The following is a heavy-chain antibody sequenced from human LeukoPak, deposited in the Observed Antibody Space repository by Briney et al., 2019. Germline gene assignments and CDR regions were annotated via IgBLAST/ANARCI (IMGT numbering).Heavy chain of an antibody. CDR3: ARDPYYDSSGYHDY. D-gene: IGHD3-22*01. CDR1: GFTFSSYA. J-gene: IGHJ4*02. V-gene: IGHV3-30*04. Sequence: GRSLRLSCAASGFTFSSYAMHWVRQAPGKGLEWVAVISYDGSNKYYADSVKGRFTISRGNSKNTLYLQMNSLRVEDTAVYYCARDPYYDSSGYHDYWGQGTLVTVSS. CDR2: ISYDGSNK.